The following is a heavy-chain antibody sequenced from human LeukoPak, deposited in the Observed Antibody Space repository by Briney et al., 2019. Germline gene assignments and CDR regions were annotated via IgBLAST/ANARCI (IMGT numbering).Heavy chain of an antibody. CDR1: GDSISAYY. J-gene: IGHJ5*01. CDR2: IHASGST. Sequence: KPSETLSLTCTVSGDSISAYYWSWIRQPAGRGLEWIGRIHASGSTRDNPSLKSRVTMSVDTSKNQFSLKLTSVTAAATALYFCARGMSAAYDYNWFDSWGQGTLVTVSS. V-gene: IGHV4-4*07. D-gene: IGHD5-12*01. CDR3: ARGMSAAYDYNWFDS.